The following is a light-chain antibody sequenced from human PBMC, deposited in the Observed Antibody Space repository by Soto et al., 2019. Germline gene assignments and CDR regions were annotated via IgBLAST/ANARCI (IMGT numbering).Light chain of an antibody. J-gene: IGLJ2*01. CDR3: AAWDDILSGPV. CDR2: RNN. V-gene: IGLV1-47*01. CDR1: SSNIGSNY. Sequence: QYVLTQPPSASGTPGQRVTISCSGSSSNIGSNYVYWYQQLPGTAPKLLIYRNNQRPSGVPDRFSGSKSGTSASLAISGLRSEDEADYYCAAWDDILSGPVFGGGTKVTVL.